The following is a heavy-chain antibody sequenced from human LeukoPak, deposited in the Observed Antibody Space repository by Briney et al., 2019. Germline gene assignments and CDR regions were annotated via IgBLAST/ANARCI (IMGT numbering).Heavy chain of an antibody. CDR1: GFTFSSYA. J-gene: IGHJ4*02. D-gene: IGHD6-19*01. V-gene: IGHV3-30*03. Sequence: GGSLRLSCAASGFTFSSYAMHWVRQAPGKGLEWVAVISYDGSNKYYADSVKGRFTISRDNAKNSLYLQMNSLRAEDTAVYYCARVFSSGWRTSFDYWGQGTLVTVSS. CDR2: ISYDGSNK. CDR3: ARVFSSGWRTSFDY.